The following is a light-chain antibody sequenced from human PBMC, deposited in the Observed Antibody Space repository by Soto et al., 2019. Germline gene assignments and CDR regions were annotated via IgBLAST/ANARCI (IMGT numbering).Light chain of an antibody. CDR2: KVS. Sequence: DVVMTQSPLSLPVTLGQPASISCRSSQSLVSSNGNTYLNWFQQRPCQSPRRLVYKVSNRDSGVPDRFSGSGSGTDFTLNISRVEAEDVGVYYCMQGGHWPTFGQGTKLEIK. V-gene: IGKV2-30*01. CDR3: MQGGHWPT. J-gene: IGKJ2*01. CDR1: QSLVSSNGNTY.